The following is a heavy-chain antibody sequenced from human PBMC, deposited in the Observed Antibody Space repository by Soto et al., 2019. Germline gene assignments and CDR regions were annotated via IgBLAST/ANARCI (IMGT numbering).Heavy chain of an antibody. CDR3: AREDRDIVVVPAAILPDY. Sequence: GGSLRRSCSASGFTFSSYAMHWVRQAPGKGLEWVSVISYDGSNKYYADSVKGRFTISRDNSKNTLYLQMNSLRAEDTAVYYCAREDRDIVVVPAAILPDYWGQGTLVTVSS. D-gene: IGHD2-2*02. J-gene: IGHJ4*02. CDR2: ISYDGSNK. CDR1: GFTFSSYA. V-gene: IGHV3-30-3*01.